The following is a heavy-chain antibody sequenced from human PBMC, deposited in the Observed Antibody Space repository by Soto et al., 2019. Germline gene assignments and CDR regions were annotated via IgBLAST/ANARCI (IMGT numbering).Heavy chain of an antibody. CDR2: IKQDGSEK. J-gene: IGHJ4*02. CDR3: ARDNGLLWFGESP. Sequence: GGSLRLSCAASGFTFSSYWMSWVRQAPGKGLEWVANIKQDGSEKYYVDSVKGRFTISRDNAKNSLYLQMNSLRAEDTAVYYCARDNGLLWFGESPRGQGTLVTVSS. V-gene: IGHV3-7*01. CDR1: GFTFSSYW. D-gene: IGHD3-10*01.